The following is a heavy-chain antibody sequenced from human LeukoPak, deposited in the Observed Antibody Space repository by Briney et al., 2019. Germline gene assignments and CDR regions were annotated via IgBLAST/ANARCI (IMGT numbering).Heavy chain of an antibody. V-gene: IGHV4-59*01. CDR2: IYYSGST. Sequence: SETLSLTCTVSGGSISSYYWSWIRQPPGKGLEWIGYIYYSGSTNYNPSLKSRVTISVDTSKNQFSLKLSSVTAADTAVYYCARVGGSYSAGMDVWGQGTTVTVSS. CDR1: GGSISSYY. J-gene: IGHJ6*02. D-gene: IGHD1-26*01. CDR3: ARVGGSYSAGMDV.